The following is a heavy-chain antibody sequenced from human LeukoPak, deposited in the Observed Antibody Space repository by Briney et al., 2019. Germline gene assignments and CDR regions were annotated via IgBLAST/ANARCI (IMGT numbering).Heavy chain of an antibody. CDR3: AKDSGSYKGAFDI. V-gene: IGHV3-30*18. CDR2: ISYDGSNK. Sequence: GGSLRLSCAASGFTFSSYGMHWVRQAPGKGLEWVAVISYDGSNKYYADSVKGRFTISRDNSKNTLYLQMNSLRAEDTAVYYCAKDSGSYKGAFDIWGQGTMVTVSS. J-gene: IGHJ3*02. D-gene: IGHD1-26*01. CDR1: GFTFSSYG.